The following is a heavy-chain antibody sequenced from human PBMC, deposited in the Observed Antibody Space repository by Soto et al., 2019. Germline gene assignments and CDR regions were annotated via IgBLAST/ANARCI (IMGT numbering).Heavy chain of an antibody. J-gene: IGHJ4*02. V-gene: IGHV1-18*01. CDR3: ARGRYGDY. Sequence: QVHLVQSGAEVKKPGASVKVSCKASGYTFPSYGITWVRQAPGQGLEWMGWISAHNGNTDYAQKLQGGVIVTRDTSPSTAYRELRRLRSDDTAVYYCARGRYGDYWGQGALVTVSS. CDR1: GYTFPSYG. D-gene: IGHD1-1*01. CDR2: ISAHNGNT.